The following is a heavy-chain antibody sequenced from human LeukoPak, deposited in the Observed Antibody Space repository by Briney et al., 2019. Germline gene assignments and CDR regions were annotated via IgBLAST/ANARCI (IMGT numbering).Heavy chain of an antibody. V-gene: IGHV4-34*01. CDR1: GGSFSGYY. J-gene: IGHJ5*02. CDR2: IKHSGST. D-gene: IGHD3-10*01. Sequence: SETLSLTCAVYGGSFSGYYWSWIRQPPGKGLEWIGEIKHSGSTNYNPSLKSRVTISVDTSKNQFSLKLSSVTAADTAVYYCARAWFGELRFDPWGQGTLVTVSS. CDR3: ARAWFGELRFDP.